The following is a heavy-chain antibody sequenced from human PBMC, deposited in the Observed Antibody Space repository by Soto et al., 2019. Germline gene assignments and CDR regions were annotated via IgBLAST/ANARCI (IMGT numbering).Heavy chain of an antibody. Sequence: QVQLVQSGAEVRKPVSSVKVSCKASGGTFSRHAISWVRQAPGQGLEWMGGIIPIFGTANHAQKFQGRVTIIAHESTSTVYMELSSLRSEDTAMYYCARGWGYDSNDYYYAYWGQGTLVIVSS. CDR2: IIPIFGTA. V-gene: IGHV1-69*01. CDR1: GGTFSRHA. J-gene: IGHJ4*02. D-gene: IGHD3-22*01. CDR3: ARGWGYDSNDYYYAY.